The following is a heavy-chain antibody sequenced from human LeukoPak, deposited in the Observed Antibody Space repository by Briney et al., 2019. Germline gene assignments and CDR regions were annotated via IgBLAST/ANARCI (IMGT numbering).Heavy chain of an antibody. Sequence: GGSLRLSCAASGFTFSSYSMNWVRQAPGKGLEWVSSISSSSSSYIYYADSVKGRFTISRDNAKNSLYLQMNSLRAEDTAVYYCARDHSSGWYGYWGQGTLVTVSS. CDR2: ISSSSSSYI. CDR1: GFTFSSYS. D-gene: IGHD6-19*01. V-gene: IGHV3-21*01. CDR3: ARDHSSGWYGY. J-gene: IGHJ4*02.